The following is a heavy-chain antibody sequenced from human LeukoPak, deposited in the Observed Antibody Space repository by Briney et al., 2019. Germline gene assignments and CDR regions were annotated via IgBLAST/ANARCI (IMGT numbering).Heavy chain of an antibody. J-gene: IGHJ3*02. CDR3: AKDKGIRSSAFDI. CDR1: GFPFSTYG. CDR2: ISYDGSHK. V-gene: IGHV3-30*18. D-gene: IGHD1-14*01. Sequence: GRSLRLSCAASGFPFSTYGMHWVRQAPGKGLEWVAIISYDGSHKYYTDSVKGRFTLSRDNSMNTLYLQMNSLRAEDTAIYYCAKDKGIRSSAFDIWGQGTMVTVSS.